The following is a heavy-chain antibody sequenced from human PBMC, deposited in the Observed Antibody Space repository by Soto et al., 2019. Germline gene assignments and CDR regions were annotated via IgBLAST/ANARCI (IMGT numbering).Heavy chain of an antibody. Sequence: QVQLVQSGAEVKKPGASVKVSCKASGYTFTSYDINWVRQATGQGLEWMGWMNPNSGNTGYAQKLQGRVTRTRITSISTAYMELRRLRSEDTAVSYCASSVYGDNVEYWGQGTLVTVSS. CDR2: MNPNSGNT. V-gene: IGHV1-8*01. CDR3: ASSVYGDNVEY. J-gene: IGHJ4*02. CDR1: GYTFTSYD. D-gene: IGHD4-17*01.